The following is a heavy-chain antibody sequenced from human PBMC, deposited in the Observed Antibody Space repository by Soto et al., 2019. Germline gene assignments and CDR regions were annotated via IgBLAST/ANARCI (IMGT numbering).Heavy chain of an antibody. V-gene: IGHV4-39*01. CDR2: IYYSGST. CDR1: GGSISSSSYY. D-gene: IGHD3-10*01. CDR3: AREYGSGSLYYYYGMDV. Sequence: PSETLSLTCTVSGGSISSSSYYWGWIRQPPGKGLEWIESIYYSGSTYYNPSLKSRVTISVDTSKNQFSLKLSSVTAADTAVYYCAREYGSGSLYYYYGMDVWGQGTTVTVSS. J-gene: IGHJ6*02.